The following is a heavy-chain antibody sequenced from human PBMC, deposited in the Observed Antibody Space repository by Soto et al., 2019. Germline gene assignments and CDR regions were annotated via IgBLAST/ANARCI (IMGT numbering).Heavy chain of an antibody. CDR2: IYPGDSDN. CDR3: AASNFYYGMDV. CDR1: GYTFTNYW. V-gene: IGHV5-51*01. J-gene: IGHJ6*02. Sequence: PWGSLKISCRGSGYTFTNYWIGWVRQMPGKGLEWMGIIYPGDSDNKYNPTFQGQVTISADKSITTTYLQCSSLKASDNGIYYCAASNFYYGMDVWGQGTTVTVSS.